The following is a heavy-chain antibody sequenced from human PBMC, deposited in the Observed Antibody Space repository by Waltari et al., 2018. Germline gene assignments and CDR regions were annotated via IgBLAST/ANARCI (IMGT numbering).Heavy chain of an antibody. V-gene: IGHV4-38-2*01. J-gene: IGHJ2*01. D-gene: IGHD1-26*01. Sequence: QVHLQVSGPGLVTPSETLSLTCAVSDYSISSGFYWCWLRQPPGKGLEWIGSINHSGSTFYKPSLKSRVTISVDTALNHFSLKLNSVTATDTAVYYCARQGGYINVWWEDYWYFDHWGRGTLVTVSS. CDR3: ARQGGYINVWWEDYWYFDH. CDR2: INHSGST. CDR1: DYSISSGFY.